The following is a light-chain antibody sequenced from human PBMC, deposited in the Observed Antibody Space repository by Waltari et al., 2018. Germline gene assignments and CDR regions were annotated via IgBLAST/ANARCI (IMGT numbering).Light chain of an antibody. CDR2: WAS. CDR3: QQYYSTLT. J-gene: IGKJ4*01. CDR1: QSVLYSSNNKNY. V-gene: IGKV4-1*01. Sequence: DIVMTQSPDSLAVSLGERATIRCKSSQSVLYSSNNKNYLAWYQQKPGQPPKLLIYWASTRESGVPDRLSGSGSGTDFTLTISSLQAEDVAVYYCQQYYSTLTFGGGTKVEIK.